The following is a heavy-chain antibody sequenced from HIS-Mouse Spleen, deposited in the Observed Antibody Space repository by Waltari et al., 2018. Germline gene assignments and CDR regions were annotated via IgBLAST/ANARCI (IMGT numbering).Heavy chain of an antibody. CDR3: ARDDPYSSGWYDFDY. D-gene: IGHD6-19*01. Sequence: EVQLVETGGGLIQPGGSLRLSWAASGFTVSSNYLSWVRQAPGKGLEWVSVIYSGGSTYYADSVKGRFTISRDNSKNTLYLQMNSLRAEDTAVYYCARDDPYSSGWYDFDYWGQGTLVTVSS. CDR2: IYSGGST. V-gene: IGHV3-53*02. J-gene: IGHJ4*02. CDR1: GFTVSSNY.